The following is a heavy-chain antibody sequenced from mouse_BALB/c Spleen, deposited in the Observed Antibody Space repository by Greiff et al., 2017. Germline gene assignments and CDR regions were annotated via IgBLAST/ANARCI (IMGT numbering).Heavy chain of an antibody. D-gene: IGHD1-1*01. CDR3: ARGGYYGSSERNYYAMDY. V-gene: IGHV2-9*02. CDR1: GFSLTSYG. CDR2: IWAGGST. Sequence: QVQLKESGPGLVAPSQSLSITCTVSGFSLTSYGVHWVRQPPGKGLEWLGVIWAGGSTNYNSALMSRLSISKDNSKSQVFLKMNSLQTDDTAMYYCARGGYYGSSERNYYAMDYWGQGTSVTVSS. J-gene: IGHJ4*01.